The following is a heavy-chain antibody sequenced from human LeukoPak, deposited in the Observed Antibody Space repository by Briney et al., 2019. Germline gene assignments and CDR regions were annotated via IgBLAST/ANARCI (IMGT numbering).Heavy chain of an antibody. Sequence: ASLKVSCKASGYTFASYNIHWVRQAPGQGLEWMGWINPPSGGTNYAQKFQGRVTMTRDTSISTAYMELSSLTPDDTAVYFCVRAGGTAHFDYWGQGTLVTVSS. J-gene: IGHJ4*02. V-gene: IGHV1-2*02. CDR1: GYTFASYN. CDR3: VRAGGTAHFDY. D-gene: IGHD1-26*01. CDR2: INPPSGGT.